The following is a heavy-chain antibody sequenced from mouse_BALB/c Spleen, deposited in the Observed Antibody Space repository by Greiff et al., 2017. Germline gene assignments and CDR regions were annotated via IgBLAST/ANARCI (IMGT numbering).Heavy chain of an antibody. Sequence: VQLQQSGAELVRPGASVKLSCTASGFNINDYYMHWVKQRPEQGLEWIGCIDPENGDTEYAPKFQGKATMTADTSSNTAYLQLSSLTSEDTAVYYCNGGTGKRLAYWGQGTLVTVSA. D-gene: IGHD4-1*01. CDR1: GFNINDYY. CDR2: IDPENGDT. J-gene: IGHJ3*01. V-gene: IGHV14-4*02. CDR3: NGGTGKRLAY.